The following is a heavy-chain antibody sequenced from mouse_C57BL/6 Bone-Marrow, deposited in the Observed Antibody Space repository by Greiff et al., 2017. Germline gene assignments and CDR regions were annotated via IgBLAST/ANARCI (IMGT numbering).Heavy chain of an antibody. D-gene: IGHD3-3*01. CDR2: IHPNSGST. J-gene: IGHJ1*03. CDR3: ARGRDDRRYFDV. CDR1: GYTFTSYW. Sequence: VQLQQSGAELVKPGASVKLSCKASGYTFTSYWMHWVKQRPGQGLEWIGMIHPNSGSTNYNEKFKSKATLTVDKSSSTAYMQLSSLTSEDSAVYYCARGRDDRRYFDVWGTGTTVTVSS. V-gene: IGHV1-64*01.